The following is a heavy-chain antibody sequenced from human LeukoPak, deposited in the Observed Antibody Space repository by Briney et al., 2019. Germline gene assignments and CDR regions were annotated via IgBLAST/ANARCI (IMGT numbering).Heavy chain of an antibody. Sequence: GGSLRLSCAASGFTFSSYSMNWVRQAPGKGLEWVSSISSSSSYIYYADSVKGRFTISRDNAKNSLYLQMNSLRAKDTAVYYCARDASGDFSGMDVWGKGTTVTVSS. CDR1: GFTFSSYS. D-gene: IGHD3-3*01. CDR3: ARDASGDFSGMDV. CDR2: ISSSSSYI. V-gene: IGHV3-21*01. J-gene: IGHJ6*04.